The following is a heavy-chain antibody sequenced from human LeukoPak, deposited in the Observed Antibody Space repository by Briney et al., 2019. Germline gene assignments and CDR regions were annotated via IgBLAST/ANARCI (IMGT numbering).Heavy chain of an antibody. J-gene: IGHJ2*01. CDR1: GYTFTGYY. CDR3: ARDVSAVAGPYWYFDL. D-gene: IGHD6-19*01. V-gene: IGHV1-2*04. CDR2: INPNSGGT. Sequence: ASVKVSCKASGYTFTGYYMHWVRQAPGQGLEWMGWINPNSGGTNYAQKFQGWVTMTRDTSISTAYMELSRLRSDDTAVYYCARDVSAVAGPYWYFDLWGRGTLVTVSS.